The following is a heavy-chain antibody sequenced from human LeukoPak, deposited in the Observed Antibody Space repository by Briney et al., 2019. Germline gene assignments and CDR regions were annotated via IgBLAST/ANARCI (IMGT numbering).Heavy chain of an antibody. J-gene: IGHJ4*02. V-gene: IGHV3-23*01. CDR1: GFTFGSYA. D-gene: IGHD2-15*01. Sequence: GGSLRLSCAASGFTFGSYAMYWVRQPPGKGLEWVSGIFGSGGSAHHADSVKGRFTISRDNSKNTVYLQMDSLRVEETAIYYCAKTTTGYSSGRYPAWPIDYWGQGTLVTVSS. CDR2: IFGSGGSA. CDR3: AKTTTGYSSGRYPAWPIDY.